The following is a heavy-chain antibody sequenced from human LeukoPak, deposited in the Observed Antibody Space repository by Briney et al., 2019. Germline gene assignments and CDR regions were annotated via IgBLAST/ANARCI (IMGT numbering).Heavy chain of an antibody. J-gene: IGHJ3*02. CDR2: INPNSGGT. CDR1: GYTFTGYY. CDR3: ARVSYDYVWGSYRYTRAFDI. Sequence: ASVKVSCKASGYTFTGYYMHWVRQAPGQGLEWMGWINPNSGGTNYAQKFQGRVTMTRDTSISTAYMELGRLRSDDTAVYYCARVSYDYVWGSYRYTRAFDIWGQGTMVTVSS. D-gene: IGHD3-16*02. V-gene: IGHV1-2*02.